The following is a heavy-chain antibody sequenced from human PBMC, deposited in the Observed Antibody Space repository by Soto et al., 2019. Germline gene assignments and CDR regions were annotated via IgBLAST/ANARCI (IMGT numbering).Heavy chain of an antibody. CDR3: ARHGLTMVRGVQLYMDV. V-gene: IGHV4-34*01. D-gene: IGHD3-10*01. J-gene: IGHJ6*03. Sequence: SETLSLTCAVYGGSFSGYYWSWIRQPPGKGLEWIGEINHSGSTNYNPSLKSRVTISVDTSKNQFSLKLSSVTAADTAVYYCARHGLTMVRGVQLYMDVWGKGTTVTVSS. CDR2: INHSGST. CDR1: GGSFSGYY.